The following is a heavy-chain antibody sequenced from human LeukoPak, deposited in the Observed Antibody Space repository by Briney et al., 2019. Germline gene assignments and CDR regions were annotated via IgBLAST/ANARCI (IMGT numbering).Heavy chain of an antibody. CDR3: ARAPSSSWAFDY. CDR2: ISSSSSYI. J-gene: IGHJ4*02. D-gene: IGHD6-13*01. Sequence: PGGSLRLSCAASGFTFSSYSMNWVRQAPGKGLEWVSSISSSSSYIYYADSVKGRFTISRDNAKNSLYLQMNSLRAEDTAVYYCARAPSSSWAFDYWGQGTLVTVSS. V-gene: IGHV3-21*01. CDR1: GFTFSSYS.